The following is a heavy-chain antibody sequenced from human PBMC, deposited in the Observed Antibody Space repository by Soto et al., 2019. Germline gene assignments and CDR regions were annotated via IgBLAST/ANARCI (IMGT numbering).Heavy chain of an antibody. V-gene: IGHV4-39*07. J-gene: IGHJ6*03. CDR1: GGSISSSGYY. D-gene: IGHD3-16*01. CDR2: IYYSGST. Sequence: SEILSLTCTVTGGSISSSGYYWGWIRQPPGKGLEWLGNIYYSGSTYYNPSLKSRVTISVDTSKNQFSLKLSSVTAADTAVYYCARAYVDYYYYMDVRGKGTTVTVSS. CDR3: ARAYVDYYYYMDV.